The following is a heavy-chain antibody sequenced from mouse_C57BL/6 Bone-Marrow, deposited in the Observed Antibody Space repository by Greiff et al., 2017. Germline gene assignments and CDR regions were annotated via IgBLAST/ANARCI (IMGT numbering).Heavy chain of an antibody. CDR2: IDPANGNT. Sequence: EVKVVESVAELVRPGASVKLSCTASGFNIKNTYMHWVKQRPEQGLEWIGRIDPANGNTKYAPKFQGKATITADTSSNTAYLQLSSLTSEDTAIYYCSRYYYSNCWYFDVWGTVTTVTVSS. V-gene: IGHV14-3*01. CDR1: GFNIKNTY. D-gene: IGHD2-5*01. J-gene: IGHJ1*03. CDR3: SRYYYSNCWYFDV.